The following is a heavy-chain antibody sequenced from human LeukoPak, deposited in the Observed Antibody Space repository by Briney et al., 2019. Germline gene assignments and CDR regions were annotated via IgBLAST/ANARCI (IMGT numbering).Heavy chain of an antibody. J-gene: IGHJ4*02. D-gene: IGHD4-17*01. CDR1: GFTFSSYS. CDR3: ARDWSDGTVTTLFDY. CDR2: ISSSSSYI. V-gene: IGHV3-21*01. Sequence: PGGSLRLSCAASGFTFSSYSMNWVRQAPGKWLEWVSSISSSSSYIYYADSVKGRFTISRDNAKNTLYLQMNSLRAEDTAVYYCARDWSDGTVTTLFDYWGQGTLVTVSS.